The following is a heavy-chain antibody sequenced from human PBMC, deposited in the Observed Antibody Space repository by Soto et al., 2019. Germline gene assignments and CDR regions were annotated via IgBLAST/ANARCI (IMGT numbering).Heavy chain of an antibody. J-gene: IGHJ6*02. D-gene: IGHD5-12*01. Sequence: APVKVSCKASGYTVNKSGISWVRQDPGQGLEWMGWISTYNGDTNYAQTFQGRVTMTTDTSTSTVYMELRSLRSDDTAVYCCAREGVAPYYYYGMDVWGQGTPVTV. CDR3: AREGVAPYYYYGMDV. CDR2: ISTYNGDT. V-gene: IGHV1-18*01. CDR1: GYTVNKSG.